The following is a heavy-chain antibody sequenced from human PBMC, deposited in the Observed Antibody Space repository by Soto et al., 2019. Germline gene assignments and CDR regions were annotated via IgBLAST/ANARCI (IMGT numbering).Heavy chain of an antibody. CDR2: IYYSGST. V-gene: IGHV4-39*01. J-gene: IGHJ4*02. Sequence: QLQLQESGPGLVRPSETLSLTCTVSGGAISSSSYNWGWIRQPPGKGLEWIGTIYYSGSTYCKPSLKGRSTISVGTSKNQFALKLSSVAGTDTAVYYCARQGGTTYRFAYWGQGALVTVSS. CDR3: ARQGGTTYRFAY. CDR1: GGAISSSSYN. D-gene: IGHD1-1*01.